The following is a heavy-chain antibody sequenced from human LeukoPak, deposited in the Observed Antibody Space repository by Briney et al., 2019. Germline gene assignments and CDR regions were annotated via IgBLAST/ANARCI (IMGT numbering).Heavy chain of an antibody. D-gene: IGHD5-18*01. V-gene: IGHV4-39*01. CDR1: GGSITSNSYS. CDR2: LSHAGTN. Sequence: PSETLSLTCTVSGGSITSNSYSWGWIRQPPGKGLQWIVTLSHAGTNYYNPSLKSRVTMPVGRSKNQFSLKLTSVTATDTAVYYCARLRGGVQLWGDWGQGTLVTVSS. J-gene: IGHJ4*02. CDR3: ARLRGGVQLWGD.